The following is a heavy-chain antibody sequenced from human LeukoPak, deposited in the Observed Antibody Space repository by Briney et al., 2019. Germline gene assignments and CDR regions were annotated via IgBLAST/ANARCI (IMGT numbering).Heavy chain of an antibody. CDR1: GFTFSSYS. D-gene: IGHD2-15*01. CDR2: ISSSSSTI. Sequence: GGSLRLSCAAFGFTFSSYSMNWVRQAPGKGLEWVSYISSSSSTIYYADSVKGRFTISRDNAKNSLYLQMNSLRAEDTAVYYCARISDCSGGSCYSRNYWGQGTLVTVSS. J-gene: IGHJ4*02. CDR3: ARISDCSGGSCYSRNY. V-gene: IGHV3-48*04.